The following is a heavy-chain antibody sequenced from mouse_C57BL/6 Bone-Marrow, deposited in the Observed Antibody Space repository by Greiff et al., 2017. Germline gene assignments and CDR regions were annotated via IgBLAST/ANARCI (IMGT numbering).Heavy chain of an antibody. CDR3: TTWTTVVDAMDY. Sequence: EVKLMESGAELVRPGASVKLSCTASGFNIKDDYMHWVKQRPEQGLEWIGWIDPENGDTEYASKFQGKATITADTSSNTAYLQLSSLTSEDTAVYYCTTWTTVVDAMDYWGQGTSVTVSS. J-gene: IGHJ4*01. D-gene: IGHD1-1*01. V-gene: IGHV14-4*01. CDR1: GFNIKDDY. CDR2: IDPENGDT.